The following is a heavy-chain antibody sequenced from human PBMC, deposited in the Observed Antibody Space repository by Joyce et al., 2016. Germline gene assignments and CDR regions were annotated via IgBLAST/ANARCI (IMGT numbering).Heavy chain of an antibody. Sequence: QVNLVQSGAEEKKPGASVKVSCKASGYSFSDSYIHWVRQAPGQGLQGMGRINPDTGDTIYAQKFQGRVTLTRDTFISTVYMEVSRLRSDDTAVYFCARGPMPPYAFDVWGQGTLVTVST. V-gene: IGHV1-2*06. CDR3: ARGPMPPYAFDV. J-gene: IGHJ3*01. D-gene: IGHD2-2*01. CDR1: GYSFSDSY. CDR2: INPDTGDT.